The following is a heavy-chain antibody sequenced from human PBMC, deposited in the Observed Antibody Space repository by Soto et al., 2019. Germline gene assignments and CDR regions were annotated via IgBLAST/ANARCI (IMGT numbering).Heavy chain of an antibody. J-gene: IGHJ4*02. CDR1: GFIFNDYP. CDR2: ISAVNGET. Sequence: ASVKVSCKASGFIFNDYPMHWVRQAPGQSLEWMGWISAVNGETKYSQKFQHRVTITKDASAHTAHLELSSLRSEDTAVYYCARDFYDGSGYTYFDFWGQGTPVTVSS. CDR3: ARDFYDGSGYTYFDF. D-gene: IGHD3-22*01. V-gene: IGHV1-3*01.